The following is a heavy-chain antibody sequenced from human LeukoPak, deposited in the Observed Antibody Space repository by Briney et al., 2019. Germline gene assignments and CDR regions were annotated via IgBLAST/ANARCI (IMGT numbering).Heavy chain of an antibody. CDR3: AKEQGVRGPPGDY. J-gene: IGHJ4*02. CDR2: ISYDGVNK. D-gene: IGHD3-10*01. CDR1: GLTFSSHD. Sequence: GGSLRLSCAASGLTFSSHDMHWVRQAPGKGLEWVAVISYDGVNKYYADSVKGRFTISRDNSKNTLYLQMNSLRPEDTAMYYCAKEQGVRGPPGDYWGQGTLVTVSS. V-gene: IGHV3-30*18.